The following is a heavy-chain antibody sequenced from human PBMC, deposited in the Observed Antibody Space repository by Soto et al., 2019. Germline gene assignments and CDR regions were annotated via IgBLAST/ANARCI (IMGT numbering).Heavy chain of an antibody. CDR3: ARAEYSSSWSPYYYYYGMDV. D-gene: IGHD6-13*01. CDR1: GFTFDSYP. V-gene: IGHV3-30*14. J-gene: IGHJ6*02. Sequence: GGSLRLSCAVSGFTFDSYPMHWVRQAPGKGLEWVAVVSYDGTKEYYADSVKGRFTISRDNSKSTLSLQMNSLRADDTAVYYCARAEYSSSWSPYYYYYGMDVWGQGNTVTVSS. CDR2: VSYDGTKE.